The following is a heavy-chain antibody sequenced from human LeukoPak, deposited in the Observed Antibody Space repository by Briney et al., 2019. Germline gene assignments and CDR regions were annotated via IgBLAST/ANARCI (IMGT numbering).Heavy chain of an antibody. CDR2: IYYSGTT. CDR3: ARDTGPSGTAFDS. J-gene: IGHJ4*02. Sequence: SETLSLTCTVSGGSLISTSSYWVWICQHPGKGLEWIGTIYYSGTTYYNPSLKSRVTISVDTSKNHFSLNLSSLTAADTAVYYCARDTGPSGTAFDSWGPGTLVTVSS. D-gene: IGHD2-2*01. CDR1: GGSLISTSSY. V-gene: IGHV4-39*07.